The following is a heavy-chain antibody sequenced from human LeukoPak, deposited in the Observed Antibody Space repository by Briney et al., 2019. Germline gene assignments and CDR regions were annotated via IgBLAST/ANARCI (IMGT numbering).Heavy chain of an antibody. D-gene: IGHD3-3*01. CDR1: GGSVTSTNW. J-gene: IGHJ4*02. Sequence: SETLSPTCGVPGGSVTSTNWWTWVRQPPGKGLEWIGEVHLDGRTNYNPSLKSRLTMSVDLSENHVSLKLTSVTAADTAVYYCAREGGFYRPLDYSGQGTLVTVSS. V-gene: IGHV4-4*02. CDR3: AREGGFYRPLDY. CDR2: VHLDGRT.